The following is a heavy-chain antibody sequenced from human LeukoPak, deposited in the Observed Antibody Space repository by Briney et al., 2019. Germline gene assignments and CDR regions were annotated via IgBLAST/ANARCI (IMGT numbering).Heavy chain of an antibody. CDR2: INPNSGGT. J-gene: IGHJ4*02. D-gene: IGHD6-19*01. CDR3: ERGRTSWPRKIAVAGPSFDY. Sequence: ASVKVSCKASGYTFTGYYMHWVRQAPGQGLEWMGRINPNSGGTNYAQKFQGRVTMTRDTSISTAYMELSRLRSDDTAVYYCERGRTSWPRKIAVAGPSFDYWGQGTLVTVSS. CDR1: GYTFTGYY. V-gene: IGHV1-2*06.